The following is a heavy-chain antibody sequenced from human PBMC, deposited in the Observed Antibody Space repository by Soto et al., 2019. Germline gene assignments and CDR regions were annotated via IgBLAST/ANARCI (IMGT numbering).Heavy chain of an antibody. CDR1: GFTFSSYG. J-gene: IGHJ6*02. CDR2: ISYDGSNK. V-gene: IGHV3-30*18. D-gene: IGHD2-15*01. Sequence: GGSLRLSCAAPGFTFSSYGMHWVRQAPGKGLEWVAVISYDGSNKYYADSVKGRFTISRDNSKNTLYLQMNSLRAEDTAVYYCAKDRGYCSGGSCYGYYYYYYGMDVWGQGTTVTVSS. CDR3: AKDRGYCSGGSCYGYYYYYYGMDV.